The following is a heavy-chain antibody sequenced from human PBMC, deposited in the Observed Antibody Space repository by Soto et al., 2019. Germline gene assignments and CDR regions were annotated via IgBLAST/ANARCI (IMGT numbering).Heavy chain of an antibody. CDR2: IIPIFGSA. V-gene: IGHV1-69*06. Sequence: QVQLVQSGAEVKKPGSSVKVSCKASGGTFSSYTISWVRQAPGQGLEWMGGIIPIFGSANYAQKFQGRVTINADKSTTTAYMEVSSLRSEDTAVYYCARAPVTGNRPYYYYGMDVWGQGTTVTVS. J-gene: IGHJ6*02. CDR1: GGTFSSYT. CDR3: ARAPVTGNRPYYYYGMDV. D-gene: IGHD3-16*02.